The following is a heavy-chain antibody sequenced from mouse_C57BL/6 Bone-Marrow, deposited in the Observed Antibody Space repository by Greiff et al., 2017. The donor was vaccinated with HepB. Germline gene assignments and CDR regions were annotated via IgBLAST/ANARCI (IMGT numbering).Heavy chain of an antibody. D-gene: IGHD1-1*01. CDR1: GYTFTDYE. CDR3: TRWDYYGSSLYFDV. J-gene: IGHJ1*03. CDR2: IDPETGGT. V-gene: IGHV1-15*01. Sequence: VQLQQSGAELVRPGASVTLSCKASGYTFTDYEMHWVKQTPVHGLEWIGAIDPETGGTAYNQKFKGKAILTADKSSSTAYMELRSLTSEDSAVYYCTRWDYYGSSLYFDVRGTGTTVTVSS.